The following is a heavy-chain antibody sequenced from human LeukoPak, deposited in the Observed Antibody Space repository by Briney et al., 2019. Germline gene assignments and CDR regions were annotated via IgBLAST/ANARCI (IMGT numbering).Heavy chain of an antibody. Sequence: PGGSLRLSCAASGFTFTSYSMNWVRQAPGKGLEWVSSISSSSSYIYYADSVKGRFTISRDNAKNSLYLQKNSLRAEDTAVYYCARDYYGDYLFDYWGQGTLVTVSS. CDR2: ISSSSSYI. V-gene: IGHV3-21*01. CDR3: ARDYYGDYLFDY. J-gene: IGHJ4*02. CDR1: GFTFTSYS. D-gene: IGHD4-17*01.